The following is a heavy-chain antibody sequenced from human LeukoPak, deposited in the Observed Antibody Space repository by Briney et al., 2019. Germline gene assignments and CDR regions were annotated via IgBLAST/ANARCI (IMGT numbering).Heavy chain of an antibody. V-gene: IGHV4-39*01. J-gene: IGHJ5*02. Sequence: SETLSLTCIVSGGSISASSHYWAWVRQPPGKGLEWIGSVYYTGSIRYKTSLKSRVTISVDMCKKDLFLTLSSVPAADTAFYYCARRDYRAWFDPWGQGILVTVSP. D-gene: IGHD2-21*01. CDR1: GGSISASSHY. CDR3: ARRDYRAWFDP. CDR2: VYYTGSI.